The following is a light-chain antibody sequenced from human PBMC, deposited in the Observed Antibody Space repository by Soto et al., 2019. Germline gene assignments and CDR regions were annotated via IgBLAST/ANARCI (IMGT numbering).Light chain of an antibody. J-gene: IGKJ1*01. CDR1: QSIGVW. V-gene: IGKV1-5*03. CDR3: QQYLNYFRT. CDR2: KTS. Sequence: DIQMTQSPSTLSASVGDRVTITCRASQSIGVWLAWYQQKPGTAPKLLIYKTSTLDSGVPLRFSGSGSGTEFTLTISSLQPDDFATYYCQQYLNYFRTFGQGTNVDIK.